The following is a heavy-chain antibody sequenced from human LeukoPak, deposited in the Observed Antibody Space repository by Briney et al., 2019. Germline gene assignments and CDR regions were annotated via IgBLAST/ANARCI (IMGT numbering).Heavy chain of an antibody. CDR2: IYPGDSDT. CDR1: GYSFTSYW. CDR3: ARAGDPYYDISTGGFGYYYYYMDV. D-gene: IGHD3-9*01. Sequence: GESLKISCKGSGYSFTSYWIGWVRQMPGKGLEWMGIIYPGDSDTRYSPSFQGQVTISADKSISTAYLQWSSLKASDTAMYYCARAGDPYYDISTGGFGYYYYYMDVWGKGTTVTVSS. V-gene: IGHV5-51*01. J-gene: IGHJ6*03.